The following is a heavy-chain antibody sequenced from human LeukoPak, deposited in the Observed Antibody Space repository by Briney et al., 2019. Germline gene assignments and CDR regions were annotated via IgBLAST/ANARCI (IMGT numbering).Heavy chain of an antibody. CDR1: GDSVSSNSAA. D-gene: IGHD5-12*01. CDR2: TYYRSKWYN. Sequence: SRTLSLTCAISGDSVSSNSAAWNWIRQSPSRGLEWLGRTYYRSKWYNDYAVSVKSRITINPDTSNNQFSLQLNSVTPEDTAVYYCAREVGGYSGYDPFHYFDYWGQGTLVTVSS. CDR3: AREVGGYSGYDPFHYFDY. V-gene: IGHV6-1*01. J-gene: IGHJ4*02.